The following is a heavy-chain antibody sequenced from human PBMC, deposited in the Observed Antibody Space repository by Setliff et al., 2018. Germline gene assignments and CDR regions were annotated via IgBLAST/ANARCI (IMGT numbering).Heavy chain of an antibody. Sequence: QTGGSLRLSCGASGFLFSGSAMSWVRQAPEQGLEWVAAISAGSSRTYYAESVKGRFTISRDNSNNTPYLQMDSLRADDTAIYYCVKDSSGRDAFDIWGQGTMVTVSS. J-gene: IGHJ3*02. CDR3: VKDSSGRDAFDI. V-gene: IGHV3-23*01. D-gene: IGHD3-10*01. CDR2: ISAGSSRT. CDR1: GFLFSGSA.